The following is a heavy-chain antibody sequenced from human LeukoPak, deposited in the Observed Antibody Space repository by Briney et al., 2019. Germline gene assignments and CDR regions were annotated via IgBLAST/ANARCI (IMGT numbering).Heavy chain of an antibody. CDR1: GGSITSYY. Sequence: SETLSLTCTVSGGSITSYYWTYIRQPAGKGLEWIGRIHTSGSTNYNLSLKSRVTMSVDTSKNQFSLNLSSVTAADTAMYYCARKFSGTSIAARVFDSWGQGTLVTVSS. V-gene: IGHV4-4*07. CDR2: IHTSGST. CDR3: ARKFSGTSIAARVFDS. J-gene: IGHJ4*02. D-gene: IGHD6-6*01.